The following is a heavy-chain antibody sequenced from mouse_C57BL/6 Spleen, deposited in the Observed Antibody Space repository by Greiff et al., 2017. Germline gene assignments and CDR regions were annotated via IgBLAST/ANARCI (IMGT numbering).Heavy chain of an antibody. Sequence: VKLVESDAELVKPGASVKISCKVSGYTFTDHTIHWMKQRPEQGLEWIGYIYPRDGSTKYNEKFKGKATLTADKSSSTAYMQLNSLTSEDSAVYFCARREWGYDVYFDYWGQGTTLTVSS. V-gene: IGHV1-78*01. CDR3: ARREWGYDVYFDY. J-gene: IGHJ2*01. CDR1: GYTFTDHT. D-gene: IGHD2-3*01. CDR2: IYPRDGST.